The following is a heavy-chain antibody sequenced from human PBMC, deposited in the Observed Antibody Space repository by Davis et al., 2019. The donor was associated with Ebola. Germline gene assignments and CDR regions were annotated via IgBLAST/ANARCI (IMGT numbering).Heavy chain of an antibody. J-gene: IGHJ4*02. V-gene: IGHV3-23*01. CDR3: AKGNQAGYPTTFDY. Sequence: PGGSLRLSCAASGFTVSSYAMSWVRQAPGKGLQWVSSISDSGGSTYYADSVKGRFTISRDNSKNTLYLQMNSLRAEDTAIYYCAKGNQAGYPTTFDYWGQGTLVTVSS. CDR2: ISDSGGST. CDR1: GFTVSSYA. D-gene: IGHD3-9*01.